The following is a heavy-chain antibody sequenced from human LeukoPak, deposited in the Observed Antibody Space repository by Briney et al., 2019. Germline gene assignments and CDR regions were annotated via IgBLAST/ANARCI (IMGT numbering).Heavy chain of an antibody. CDR1: GGSISSYY. J-gene: IGHJ6*03. CDR3: ARVPNYYYYYMDV. Sequence: SETLSLTCTVSGGSISSYYWSWIRQPPGKGLEWIGYIYYSGSTNYNPSLKSRVTISVDTSKNQFSLKLSSVTAADTAVYYCARVPNYYYYYMDVWGKGTTVTISS. V-gene: IGHV4-59*01. CDR2: IYYSGST.